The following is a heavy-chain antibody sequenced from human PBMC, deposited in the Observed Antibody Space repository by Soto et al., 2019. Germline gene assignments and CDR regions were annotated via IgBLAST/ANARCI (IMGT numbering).Heavy chain of an antibody. CDR3: ARDIATMDNRLDY. Sequence: PGVTLRVSRAAASVNFRSYSVHCVRQAPGKGLVWVSSINSDGSSTRYADSVKGRFTISRDNAKNTVYLQMNSLRAEDTFVYYCARDIATMDNRLDYWGQGTLVTVSS. J-gene: IGHJ4*02. CDR2: INSDGSST. D-gene: IGHD3-10*01. CDR1: SVNFRSYS. V-gene: IGHV3-74*01.